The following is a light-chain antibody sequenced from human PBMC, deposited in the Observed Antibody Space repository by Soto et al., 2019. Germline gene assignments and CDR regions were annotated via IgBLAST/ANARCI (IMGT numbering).Light chain of an antibody. CDR3: HQYGSSPWT. Sequence: EIVLTQSPGTLSLSPGERATLSCRASQIVSSTYLAWYEQKPGQAPRLLIYGASTRATGIPDRFSGSGSGTYFTLTISRVEPADFAVFYCHQYGSSPWTFGQGTKVEIK. CDR1: QIVSSTY. J-gene: IGKJ1*01. V-gene: IGKV3-20*01. CDR2: GAS.